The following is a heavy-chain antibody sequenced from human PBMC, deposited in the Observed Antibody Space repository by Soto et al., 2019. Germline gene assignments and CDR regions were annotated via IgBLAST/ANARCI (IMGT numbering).Heavy chain of an antibody. CDR3: ARVVYYDSSGYYYP. V-gene: IGHV1-18*01. CDR2: ISGYNGNT. D-gene: IGHD3-22*01. Sequence: ASVKVSCKASNYTFNMYGISWVRQAPGQGLEWMGWISGYNGNTEYEQKFQGRVTMTTDTSASTAYMELRSLRADDTAVYYCARVVYYDSSGYYYPWGQGTLVTVSS. J-gene: IGHJ5*02. CDR1: NYTFNMYG.